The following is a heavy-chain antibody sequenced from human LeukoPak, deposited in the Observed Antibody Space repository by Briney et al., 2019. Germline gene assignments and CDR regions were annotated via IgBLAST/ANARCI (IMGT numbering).Heavy chain of an antibody. D-gene: IGHD6-6*01. J-gene: IGHJ4*02. Sequence: SETLSLTCNVSGGSISGYYWSWIRQPPGKGLEWIGYVYYTGSTNYNPSLKSRVTMFEDKSKNQFSLRLYSVTVADTAVYYCARHFAYSSSSYFDYWGQGSLVTVSS. V-gene: IGHV4-59*08. CDR1: GGSISGYY. CDR2: VYYTGST. CDR3: ARHFAYSSSSYFDY.